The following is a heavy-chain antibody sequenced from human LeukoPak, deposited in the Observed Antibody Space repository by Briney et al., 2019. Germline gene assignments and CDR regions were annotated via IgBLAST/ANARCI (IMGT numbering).Heavy chain of an antibody. Sequence: GGSLRLSCAASGFTFRNYVIHWVRQAPGKGLEWVAVTSSDLNVKLYADSVKGRFTISRDNSRSTLYLQMNSLRPEDTAIYYCAREGYYGSGSPPSLHFDYWGQGTLVTVSS. CDR3: AREGYYGSGSPPSLHFDY. CDR1: GFTFRNYV. CDR2: TSSDLNVK. D-gene: IGHD3-10*01. J-gene: IGHJ4*02. V-gene: IGHV3-30-3*01.